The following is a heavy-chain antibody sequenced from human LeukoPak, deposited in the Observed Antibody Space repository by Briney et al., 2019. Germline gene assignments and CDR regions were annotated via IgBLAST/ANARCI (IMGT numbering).Heavy chain of an antibody. J-gene: IGHJ4*02. V-gene: IGHV3-33*01. CDR1: GFTFSNHG. CDR2: IWYDGSNK. Sequence: GGSLRLSCAASGFTFSNHGMHWVRQAPGKGLEWVAVIWYDGSNKYYADSAKGRFTISRDDSKSTLYQQMNSLRAEDTAVYYCARRPRYSSGPVGDYWGQGTLVTVSS. CDR3: ARRPRYSSGPVGDY. D-gene: IGHD6-19*01.